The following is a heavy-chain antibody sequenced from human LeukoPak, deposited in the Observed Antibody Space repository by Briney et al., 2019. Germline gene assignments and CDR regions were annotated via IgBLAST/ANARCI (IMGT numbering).Heavy chain of an antibody. V-gene: IGHV4-34*01. CDR3: AGGLEWELDPYFDY. CDR2: INHSGST. Sequence: KPSETLSLTCAVYGGSFSGYYWSWIRQPPGKGLEWIGEINHSGSTNYNPSLKSRVTISVDTSKNQFSLKLSSVTAADTAVYYCAGGLEWELDPYFDYWGQGTLVTVSS. CDR1: GGSFSGYY. J-gene: IGHJ4*02. D-gene: IGHD1-26*01.